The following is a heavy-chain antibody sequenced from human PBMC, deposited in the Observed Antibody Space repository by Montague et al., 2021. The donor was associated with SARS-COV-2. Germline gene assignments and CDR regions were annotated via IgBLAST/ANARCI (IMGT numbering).Heavy chain of an antibody. D-gene: IGHD6-13*01. CDR3: VRPRYIAAAGPEYFQH. Sequence: SLRLSCAASGFTFSSYSMNWVRQAPGKGLEWVSSISGSSSYIYYADSVKGRFTISRDNAKNSLYLQMNSLRAEDTAVYYCVRPRYIAAAGPEYFQHWGQGTLVTVSS. V-gene: IGHV3-21*01. J-gene: IGHJ1*01. CDR1: GFTFSSYS. CDR2: ISGSSSYI.